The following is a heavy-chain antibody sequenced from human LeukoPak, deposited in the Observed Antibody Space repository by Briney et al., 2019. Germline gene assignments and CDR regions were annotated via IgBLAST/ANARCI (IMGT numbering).Heavy chain of an antibody. Sequence: PSETLSFTCTVSGGSISSYYWNWIRQPPGKGLEWIGYIDHSGNTNYNPSLKSRVTMSVDTSKNQFSLKLSSVTAADTAVYYCARPYCSGGSCYPLNFDYWGQGTLVTVSS. J-gene: IGHJ4*02. D-gene: IGHD2-15*01. CDR1: GGSISSYY. CDR3: ARPYCSGGSCYPLNFDY. V-gene: IGHV4-59*08. CDR2: IDHSGNT.